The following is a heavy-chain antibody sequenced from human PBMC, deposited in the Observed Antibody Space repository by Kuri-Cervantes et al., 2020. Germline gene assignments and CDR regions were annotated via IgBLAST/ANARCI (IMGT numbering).Heavy chain of an antibody. J-gene: IGHJ4*02. D-gene: IGHD1-26*01. CDR3: ARGVPEGGSYYWSPRARFDY. CDR1: GGSISSSSYY. CDR2: IYYSGST. V-gene: IGHV4-39*01. Sequence: SETLSLTCTVSGGSISSSSYYWGWIRQPPGKGLEWIGSIYYSGSTYYNPSLKSRVTISVDTSKNQFSLKLSSLTAADTAVYYCARGVPEGGSYYWSPRARFDYWGQGTLVTVSS.